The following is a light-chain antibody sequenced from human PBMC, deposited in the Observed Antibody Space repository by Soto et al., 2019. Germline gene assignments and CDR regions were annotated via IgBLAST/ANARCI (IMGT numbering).Light chain of an antibody. V-gene: IGLV2-23*01. CDR3: CSYAGSRTYV. CDR1: SSDVGSYNL. J-gene: IGLJ1*01. CDR2: EDS. Sequence: QSALTQPASVSGSPGQSITISCTGTSSDVGSYNLVSWYQHHPGKAPKLMIYEDSQRPSGVSNRFSGSKSGNTASLTISGLQAEDEADYYCCSYAGSRTYVFGTGTQLIVL.